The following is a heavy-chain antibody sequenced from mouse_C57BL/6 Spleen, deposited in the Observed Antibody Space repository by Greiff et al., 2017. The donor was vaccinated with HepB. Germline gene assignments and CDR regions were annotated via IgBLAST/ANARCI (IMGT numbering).Heavy chain of an antibody. Sequence: QVQLQQSGAELVRPGPSVKVSCKASGYAFTNYLIEWVKQRPGQGLEWIGVINPGSGGTNYNEKFKGKATLTADKSSSTAYMQLSSLTSEDSAVYFCAREGAYYSIFDYWGQGTTLTVSS. D-gene: IGHD2-5*01. CDR1: GYAFTNYL. CDR2: INPGSGGT. J-gene: IGHJ2*01. CDR3: AREGAYYSIFDY. V-gene: IGHV1-54*01.